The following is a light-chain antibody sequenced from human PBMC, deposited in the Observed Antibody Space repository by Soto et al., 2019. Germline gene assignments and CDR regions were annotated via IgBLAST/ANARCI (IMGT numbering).Light chain of an antibody. CDR1: QSVSSSY. CDR3: QQYNNWPRWT. CDR2: GAS. Sequence: EIVLTQSPGTLSLSPGERDTLSCRASQSVSSSYLAWYQQKPGQAPRLLIYGASSRATGIPDRFSGSGSGTDFTLTISRLEPEDFAVYYCQQYNNWPRWTFGQGTKVDI. J-gene: IGKJ1*01. V-gene: IGKV3-20*01.